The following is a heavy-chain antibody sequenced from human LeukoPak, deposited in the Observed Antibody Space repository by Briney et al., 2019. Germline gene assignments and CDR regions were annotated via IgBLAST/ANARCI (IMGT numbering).Heavy chain of an antibody. CDR1: GYTFTGYY. CDR2: INPISGAT. J-gene: IGHJ4*02. V-gene: IGHV1-46*01. CDR3: ARLPYRDGVAQDY. Sequence: ASVKVSCKASGYTFTGYYMHWVRQAPGHGLEWMGIINPISGATDYAQKFQGRATMTRDTSTSTVYMELSSLRSEDTAMYYCARLPYRDGVAQDYWGQGTLVTVSP. D-gene: IGHD3-16*02.